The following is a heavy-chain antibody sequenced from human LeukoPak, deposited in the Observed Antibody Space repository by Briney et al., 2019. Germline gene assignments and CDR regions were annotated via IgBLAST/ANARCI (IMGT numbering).Heavy chain of an antibody. Sequence: PSQTMSLTCTVYGGSISSSSYYWGWIRQPPGKGLEWIGSIYYSGSTYYNPSLKSRVTISVDTSKNQFSLKLSSVTAADTAVYYCARGTYYYGSGSPIYYYYMDVWGKGTTVTVSS. CDR2: IYYSGST. CDR1: GGSISSSSYY. V-gene: IGHV4-39*01. J-gene: IGHJ6*03. D-gene: IGHD3-10*01. CDR3: ARGTYYYGSGSPIYYYYMDV.